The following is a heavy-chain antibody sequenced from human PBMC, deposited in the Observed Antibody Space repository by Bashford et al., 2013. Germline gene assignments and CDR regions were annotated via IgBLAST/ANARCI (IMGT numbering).Heavy chain of an antibody. CDR1: GYNFAKYW. CDR3: ARQGKEVAGTHFDY. Sequence: GESLKISCQGSGYNFAKYWIAWVRQTPGKGLEWMGIIDPSDSDFRYSPSFQGQVHISVDKSTNTAHLQWSNLKASDTAIYYCARQGKEVAGTHFDYWGQGTPVTVSS. J-gene: IGHJ4*02. V-gene: IGHV5-51*01. CDR2: IDPSDSDF. D-gene: IGHD6-19*01.